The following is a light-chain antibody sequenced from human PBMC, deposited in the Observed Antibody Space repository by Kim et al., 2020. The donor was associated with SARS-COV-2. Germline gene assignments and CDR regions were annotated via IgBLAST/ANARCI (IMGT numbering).Light chain of an antibody. CDR3: QSYDGSRGV. CDR1: GGNLAVNY. J-gene: IGLJ3*02. V-gene: IGLV6-57*01. Sequence: GKTVATSCPRSGGNLAVNYVQWYQQRPGSSPISVIYEDNQRPSRVPDRFSGSIDSSSNSASLTISGLKTEDEADYYCQSYDGSRGVFGGGTQLTVL. CDR2: EDN.